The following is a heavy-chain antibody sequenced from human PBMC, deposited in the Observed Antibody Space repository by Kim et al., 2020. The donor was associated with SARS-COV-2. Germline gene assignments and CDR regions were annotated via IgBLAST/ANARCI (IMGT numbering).Heavy chain of an antibody. CDR3: AREVGHYDCWSGYKYYFDY. V-gene: IGHV4-61*02. J-gene: IGHJ4*02. CDR2: IYTSGST. CDR1: GGSISSGSYY. D-gene: IGHD3-3*01. Sequence: SETLSLTCTVSGGSISSGSYYWSWIRQPAGKGLEWIGRIYTSGSTNYNPSLKSRVTISVDTSKNQFSLKLSSVTAADTAVYYCAREVGHYDCWSGYKYYFDYWGQGTLVTVSS.